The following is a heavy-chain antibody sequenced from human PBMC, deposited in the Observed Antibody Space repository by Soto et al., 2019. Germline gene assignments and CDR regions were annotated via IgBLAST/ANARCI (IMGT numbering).Heavy chain of an antibody. CDR3: AGGFGELLILDY. CDR2: ISWDGGST. D-gene: IGHD3-10*01. J-gene: IGHJ4*02. CDR1: GFTFDDYT. Sequence: EVQLVESGGVVVQPGGSLRLSCAASGFTFDDYTMHWVRQAPGKGLEWVSLISWDGGSTYYADSVKGRFTISRDNSKNSLYLQMNSLRTEDTALYYCAGGFGELLILDYWGQGTLVTVSS. V-gene: IGHV3-43*01.